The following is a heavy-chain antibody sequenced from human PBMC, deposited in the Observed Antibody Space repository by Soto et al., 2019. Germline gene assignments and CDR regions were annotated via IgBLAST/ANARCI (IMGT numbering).Heavy chain of an antibody. J-gene: IGHJ4*02. V-gene: IGHV1-69*06. CDR2: IIPIFGTA. CDR3: PRGRGNLGEYCSGGSGYGDGFDY. Sequence: SVKVSCKASGGTFSSYAISWVRQAPGQGLEWMGGIIPIFGTANYAQKFQGRVTITADKSTSTAYMELSSLTYEDTAVYYCPRGRGNLGEYCSGGSGYGDGFDYSGQRTLVTVSS. D-gene: IGHD2-15*01. CDR1: GGTFSSYA.